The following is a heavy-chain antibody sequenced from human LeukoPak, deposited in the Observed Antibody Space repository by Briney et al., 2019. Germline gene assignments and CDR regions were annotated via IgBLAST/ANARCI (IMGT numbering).Heavy chain of an antibody. V-gene: IGHV1-8*01. Sequence: WASVKVSCKASGYTFTSYDINWVRQATGQGLEWMGWMNPNSGNTGYAQKFQGRVTMTRNTSISTAYMELSSPRSEDTAVYYCARISSTEGYYYYMDVWGKGTTVTVSS. CDR3: ARISSTEGYYYYMDV. CDR1: GYTFTSYD. J-gene: IGHJ6*03. CDR2: MNPNSGNT. D-gene: IGHD2-2*01.